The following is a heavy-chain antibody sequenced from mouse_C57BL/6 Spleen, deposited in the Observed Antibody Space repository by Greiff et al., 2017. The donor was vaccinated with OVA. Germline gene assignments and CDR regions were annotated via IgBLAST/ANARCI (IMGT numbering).Heavy chain of an antibody. CDR2: INYDGSST. Sequence: EVQVVESEGGLVQPGSSMKLSCTASGFTFSDYYMAWVRQVPEKGLEWVANINYDGSSTYYLDSLKSRFIISRDNAKNILYLQMSSLKSEDTATYYCARESVYDYYWYFDVWGTGTTVTVSS. V-gene: IGHV5-16*01. CDR3: ARESVYDYYWYFDV. D-gene: IGHD2-4*01. J-gene: IGHJ1*03. CDR1: GFTFSDYY.